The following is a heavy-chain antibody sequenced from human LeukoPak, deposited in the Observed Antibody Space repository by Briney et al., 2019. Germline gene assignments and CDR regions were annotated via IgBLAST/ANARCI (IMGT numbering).Heavy chain of an antibody. V-gene: IGHV1-2*02. J-gene: IGHJ4*02. CDR1: GSTFTVSY. D-gene: IGHD1-26*01. CDR3: ARPLNSGAYPVDY. Sequence: ASVKVSRRDSGSTFTVSYMHWVRQARGQGLEWMGCINPNSGGRNYAQKFQGRVTMIRDTSISTAYMELSSLISDDTAVYYCARPLNSGAYPVDYWGQGTLVTVSS. CDR2: INPNSGGR.